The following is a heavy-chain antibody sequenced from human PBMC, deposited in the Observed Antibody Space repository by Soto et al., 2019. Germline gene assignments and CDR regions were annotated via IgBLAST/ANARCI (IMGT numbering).Heavy chain of an antibody. CDR2: FDPEDGET. J-gene: IGHJ4*02. Sequence: ASVKVSCKVSGYTLTELSMHWVRQAPGKGLEWMGGFDPEDGETIYAQKFQGRVTMTEDTSTDTAYMELSSLRSEDTALYCCASDQRFGDLWFDYWGQGTLVTVSS. CDR3: ASDQRFGDLWFDY. D-gene: IGHD3-3*01. CDR1: GYTLTELS. V-gene: IGHV1-24*01.